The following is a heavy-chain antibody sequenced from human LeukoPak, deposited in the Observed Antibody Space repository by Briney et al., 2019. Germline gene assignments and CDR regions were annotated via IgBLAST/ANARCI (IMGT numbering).Heavy chain of an antibody. Sequence: ASVKVSCKASGYTFTAYYMHWVRQAPGQGLEWMGWINPNSGGSDYAQKFQGRVTMTRDTSIITAYMELSSLRSDDTAVYYCARSDSSGWLDYWGQGTLVTVSS. CDR1: GYTFTAYY. J-gene: IGHJ4*02. CDR2: INPNSGGS. CDR3: ARSDSSGWLDY. D-gene: IGHD6-19*01. V-gene: IGHV1-2*02.